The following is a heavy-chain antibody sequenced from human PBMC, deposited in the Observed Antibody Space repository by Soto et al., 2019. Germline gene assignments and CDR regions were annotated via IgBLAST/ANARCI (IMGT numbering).Heavy chain of an antibody. CDR2: IYWDDDR. J-gene: IGHJ4*02. CDR1: GFSLSTRGVG. V-gene: IGHV2-5*02. Sequence: QITLKESGPTLVKPTQTLTLTCSFSGFSLSTRGVGVGWIRQPPGKALEWLALIYWDDDRRYSPSLKSRLTITKDTSINQVVLTMTYMDPVDTATYYCARSLWFGELFWGQGTLVTVSS. D-gene: IGHD3-10*01. CDR3: ARSLWFGELF.